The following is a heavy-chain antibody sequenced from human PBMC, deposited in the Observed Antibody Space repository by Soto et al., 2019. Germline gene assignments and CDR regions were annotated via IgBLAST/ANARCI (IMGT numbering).Heavy chain of an antibody. V-gene: IGHV1-46*01. CDR1: GYTVTSYY. Sequence: AAVKVSCKASGYTVTSYYMHWVRQAPGQGLEWMGIINPSGGSTTYAQKFQGRLTMTRDTSTSTVYMELSSLRSEDTAMYYCARTPGYTDRNYFDYWGQGTLVTVSS. J-gene: IGHJ4*02. CDR3: ARTPGYTDRNYFDY. D-gene: IGHD2-2*02. CDR2: INPSGGST.